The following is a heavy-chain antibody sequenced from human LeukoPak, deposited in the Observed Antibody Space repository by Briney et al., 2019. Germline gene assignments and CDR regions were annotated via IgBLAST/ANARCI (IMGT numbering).Heavy chain of an antibody. D-gene: IGHD5-24*01. Sequence: SETLSLTCTVSGGSISSYYWSWIRQPPGKGLEWIGYIYYSGSTNYNPSLKSRVTISVDTSKNQFSLNLSSVTAADTAVYYCARGWIQLEYYHYYYMDVWGKGTTVTVSS. CDR3: ARGWIQLEYYHYYYMDV. V-gene: IGHV4-59*01. CDR1: GGSISSYY. J-gene: IGHJ6*03. CDR2: IYYSGST.